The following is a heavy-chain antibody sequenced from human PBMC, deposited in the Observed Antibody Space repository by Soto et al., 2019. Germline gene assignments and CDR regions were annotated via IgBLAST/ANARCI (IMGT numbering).Heavy chain of an antibody. V-gene: IGHV4-4*02. CDR3: ARNGYSYFDY. Sequence: QVQLQESGPGLVKPSGTLSLTCAVSGDSISSSNWWNWVRQPPGKGLEWIGEIYHSGSANYNPSLKSRVTMSVDKSKNQFSLKMSSVTAADTAVYYCARNGYSYFDYWGQGALVTVSS. J-gene: IGHJ4*02. D-gene: IGHD2-15*01. CDR2: IYHSGSA. CDR1: GDSISSSNW.